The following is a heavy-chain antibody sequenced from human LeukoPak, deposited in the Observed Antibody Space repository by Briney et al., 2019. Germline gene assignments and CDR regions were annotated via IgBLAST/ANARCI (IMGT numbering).Heavy chain of an antibody. CDR3: ARVVDWFDP. V-gene: IGHV4-61*01. J-gene: IGHJ5*02. CDR2: IYYSGST. Sequence: SETLSLTCTVSGGSVSSGSYYWSWLRQPPGKGLEWIGYIYYSGSTNYNPSLKSRVTISVDTSKNQFSLKLSSVTAADTAVYYCARVVDWFDPWGQGTLVTVSS. CDR1: GGSVSSGSYY.